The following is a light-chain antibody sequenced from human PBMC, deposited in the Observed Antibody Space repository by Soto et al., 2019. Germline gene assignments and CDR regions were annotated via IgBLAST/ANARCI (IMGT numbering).Light chain of an antibody. CDR2: GAS. J-gene: IGKJ5*01. Sequence: EIVLTQSPGTLSLSPGETATLSCRASQSVRSNYLAWYQQKPGQAPRLLIYGASSRATGIPDRFSGSGSGTDFTLTISRLETEDFAVFYCQQYGTSEIIFGQGTRLEIK. CDR3: QQYGTSEII. V-gene: IGKV3-20*01. CDR1: QSVRSNY.